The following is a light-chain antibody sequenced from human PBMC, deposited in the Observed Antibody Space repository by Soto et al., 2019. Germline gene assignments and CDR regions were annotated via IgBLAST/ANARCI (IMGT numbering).Light chain of an antibody. Sequence: DIVSTQSPDTLSLSPGERATLSCRASQSVSSNYLAWYQQKPGQAPRLLIYGASTRATGIPDRFSGSGSGTDFTLTISRLEPEDFAVYYCQQYGSSSYTFGQGTRLEIK. V-gene: IGKV3-20*01. CDR2: GAS. CDR1: QSVSSNY. CDR3: QQYGSSSYT. J-gene: IGKJ2*01.